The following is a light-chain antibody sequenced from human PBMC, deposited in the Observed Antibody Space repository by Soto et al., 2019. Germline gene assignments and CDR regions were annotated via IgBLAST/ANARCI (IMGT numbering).Light chain of an antibody. Sequence: VMTLHPPGLGVSLGGRSTNNCKSSTSLLYSSNNKNSLAWYQQKPGQPPKLLIYWASTRESGVPDRFSGSGSGTDFTLTISSLQAEDVAVYYCQQYYSSRRTFGQGTKVDI. CDR2: WAS. J-gene: IGKJ1*01. CDR1: TSLLYSSNNKNS. CDR3: QQYYSSRRT. V-gene: IGKV4-1*01.